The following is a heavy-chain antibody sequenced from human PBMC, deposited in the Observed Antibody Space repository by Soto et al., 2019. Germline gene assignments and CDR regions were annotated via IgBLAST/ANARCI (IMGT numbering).Heavy chain of an antibody. V-gene: IGHV5-10-1*01. CDR2: IDPSDSYT. CDR3: AASPIAAAVLHAFDI. J-gene: IGHJ3*02. Sequence: PGESLKISCKGSGYSFTSYWISWVRQMPGKGLEWMGRIDPSDSYTNYSPSFQGHVTISADKSISTAYLQWSSLKASDAAMYYCAASPIAAAVLHAFDIWGQGTMVTVS. D-gene: IGHD6-13*01. CDR1: GYSFTSYW.